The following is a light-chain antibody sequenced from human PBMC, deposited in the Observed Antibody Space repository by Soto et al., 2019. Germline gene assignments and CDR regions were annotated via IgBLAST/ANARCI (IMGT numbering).Light chain of an antibody. CDR2: DAS. CDR3: QEYNSYPWT. Sequence: GPSVTILCRASQTIGTSLAWYQQTPGKAPRLLISDASTLESGVPSRFSGSGSGTEFTLTISSLQSDDFGVYYWQEYNSYPWTFGQGTKVDIK. V-gene: IGKV1-5*02. CDR1: QTIGTS. J-gene: IGKJ1*01.